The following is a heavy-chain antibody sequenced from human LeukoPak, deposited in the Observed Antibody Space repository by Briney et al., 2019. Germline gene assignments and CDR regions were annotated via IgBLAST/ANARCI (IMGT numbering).Heavy chain of an antibody. J-gene: IGHJ4*02. V-gene: IGHV4-34*01. CDR1: GGSFSGYY. CDR2: INHSGST. CDR3: ARVRRDGYNLHYFDY. Sequence: SETLSLTCAVYGGSFSGYYWSWIRQPPGKGLEWIGEINHSGSTNYNPSLKSRVTISVDTSKNQFSLKLSSVTAADTDVYYCARVRRDGYNLHYFDYWGQGTLVTVSS. D-gene: IGHD5-24*01.